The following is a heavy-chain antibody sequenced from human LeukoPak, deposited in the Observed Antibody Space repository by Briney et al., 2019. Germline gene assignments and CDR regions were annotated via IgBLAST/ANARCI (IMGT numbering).Heavy chain of an antibody. CDR3: ARGRSWYGDSYFDY. CDR2: INHSGST. D-gene: IGHD4-17*01. J-gene: IGHJ4*02. Sequence: SETLSLTCAVYGGSFSGYYWSWIRQPPGKGLEWIGVINHSGSTNYNPSLKSRVTISVDTSKNQFSLKLSSVTAADTAVYYCARGRSWYGDSYFDYWGQGTLVTVSS. V-gene: IGHV4-34*01. CDR1: GGSFSGYY.